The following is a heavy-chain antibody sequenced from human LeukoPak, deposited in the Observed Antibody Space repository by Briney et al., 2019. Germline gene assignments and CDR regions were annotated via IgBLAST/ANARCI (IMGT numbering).Heavy chain of an antibody. CDR1: GGSISSSSYY. J-gene: IGHJ5*02. CDR2: IYYSGST. D-gene: IGHD2-2*01. CDR3: ASNVVVPDNWFDP. Sequence: KPSETLSLTCTLSGGSISSSSYYWGWIRQPPGKGLEWIGSIYYSGSTYYNPSLKSRVTISVDTSKNQFSLKLSSVTAADTAVYYCASNVVVPDNWFDPWGQGTLVTVSS. V-gene: IGHV4-39*01.